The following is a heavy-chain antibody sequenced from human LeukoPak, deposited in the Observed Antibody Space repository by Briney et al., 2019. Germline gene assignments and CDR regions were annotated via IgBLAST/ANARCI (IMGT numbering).Heavy chain of an antibody. CDR2: ISAYNGNT. CDR3: ARASGSYCSSTSCNDAFDI. D-gene: IGHD2-2*01. Sequence: GASVKVSCKASDYTFSTYGITWVRQAPGQGLEWMGWISAYNGNTNCEQKLQGRATMTTDTSTSTAYLELKSLRSDDTAVYYCARASGSYCSSTSCNDAFDIWGQGTMVTVS. J-gene: IGHJ3*02. CDR1: DYTFSTYG. V-gene: IGHV1-18*01.